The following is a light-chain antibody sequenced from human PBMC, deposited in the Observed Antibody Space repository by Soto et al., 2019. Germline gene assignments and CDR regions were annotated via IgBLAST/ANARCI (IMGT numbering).Light chain of an antibody. CDR1: QDISIY. J-gene: IGKJ4*01. CDR2: AAS. V-gene: IGKV1-27*01. CDR3: QKYNSALT. Sequence: DIQMTQSPSSLSASVGDRVTITCRASQDISIYLAWYQQKPGKVLKLLIYAASILRSGVPSRFSGSGSGTDFTLTISSLHPEDVATYYCQKYNSALTFGGGTKVEIK.